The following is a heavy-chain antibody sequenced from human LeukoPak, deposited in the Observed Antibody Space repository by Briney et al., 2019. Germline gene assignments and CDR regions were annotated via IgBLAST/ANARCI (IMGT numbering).Heavy chain of an antibody. V-gene: IGHV3-7*01. D-gene: IGHD3-16*02. CDR1: GFTFSSYW. CDR3: ARASGDYVWGSYRSKDDY. Sequence: GGSLRLSCAASGFTFSSYWMSWVRQAPGKGLEWVANIKQDGSEKYHVDSVKGRFTISRDNAKNSLYLQMNSLRAEDTAVYYCARASGDYVWGSYRSKDDYWGQGTLVTVSS. CDR2: IKQDGSEK. J-gene: IGHJ4*02.